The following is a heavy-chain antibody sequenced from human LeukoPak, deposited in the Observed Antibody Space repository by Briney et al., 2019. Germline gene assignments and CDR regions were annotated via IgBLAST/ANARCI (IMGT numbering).Heavy chain of an antibody. V-gene: IGHV3-74*01. CDR1: GFTFSSYW. CDR3: VRVSKATTDY. D-gene: IGHD5-24*01. CDR2: IDSDGSSK. Sequence: GGSLRLSCAASGFTFSSYWMHWVRQAPGKGLVWVSRIDSDGSSKSYADSVKGRFTISRDNAKNMLYLQMNSLRAEDTAVYYCVRVSKATTDYRGQGTLVTVSS. J-gene: IGHJ4*02.